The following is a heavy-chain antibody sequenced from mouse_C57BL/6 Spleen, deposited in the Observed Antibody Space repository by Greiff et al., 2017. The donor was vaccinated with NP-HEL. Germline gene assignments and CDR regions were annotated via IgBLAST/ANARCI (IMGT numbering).Heavy chain of an antibody. V-gene: IGHV1-82*01. Sequence: QVQLKESGPELVKPGASVKISCTASGYAFSSSWMNWVKQRPGKGLEWIGRIYPGDGDTDYNGKFKGKATLTADKSSSTAYMQLSSLTSEDSAVCFCAREEERLYGTPWFAYWGQGTLVTVSA. J-gene: IGHJ3*01. D-gene: IGHD1-1*01. CDR2: IYPGDGDT. CDR1: GYAFSSSW. CDR3: AREEERLYGTPWFAY.